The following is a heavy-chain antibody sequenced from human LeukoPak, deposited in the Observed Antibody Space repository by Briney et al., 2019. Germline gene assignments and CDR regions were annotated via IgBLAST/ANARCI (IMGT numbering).Heavy chain of an antibody. J-gene: IGHJ4*02. CDR3: VLGGSGPFDY. V-gene: IGHV1-69*05. D-gene: IGHD3-10*01. CDR1: GGTFSSYA. CDR2: IIPIFGTA. Sequence: SVKVSCKASGGTFSSYAISWVRQAPGQGLEWMGRIIPIFGTANYAQKFQGRVTITTDECTSTAYMELSSLRSEDTAVYYCVLGGSGPFDYWGQGTLVTVSS.